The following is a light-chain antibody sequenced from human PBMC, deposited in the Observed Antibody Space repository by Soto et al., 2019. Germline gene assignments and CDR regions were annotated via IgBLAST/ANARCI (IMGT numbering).Light chain of an antibody. CDR2: KAS. CDR3: QQYNSYSWT. V-gene: IGKV1-5*03. Sequence: DIQMTQSRATLSASVGDTVTITFRASQSFSTWLAWYQQKPGRAPKLLIYKASTLESGVPARFSGSGPGTEFTLTISSLQPDDFATYYCQQYNSYSWTFGQGTKVDIK. J-gene: IGKJ1*01. CDR1: QSFSTW.